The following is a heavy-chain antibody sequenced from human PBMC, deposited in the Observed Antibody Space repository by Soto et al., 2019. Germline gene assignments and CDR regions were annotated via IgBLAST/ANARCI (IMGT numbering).Heavy chain of an antibody. V-gene: IGHV3-23*01. CDR1: GFTFSSYA. CDR2: ISGSGGST. J-gene: IGHJ4*02. CDR3: AKELHDSSGSPMYYFDY. D-gene: IGHD3-22*01. Sequence: GGSLRLSCAASGFTFSSYAMSWVRQAPGKGLEWVSAISGSGGSTYYADSVKGRFTMSRDNSKTTFYLQMNSLRVEDTAVYYWAKELHDSSGSPMYYFDYWGPGTLVTVSS.